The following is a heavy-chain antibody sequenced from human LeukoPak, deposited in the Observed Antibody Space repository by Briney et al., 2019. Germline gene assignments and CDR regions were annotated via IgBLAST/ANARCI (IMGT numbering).Heavy chain of an antibody. D-gene: IGHD3-3*01. Sequence: NPSETLSLTCTVSGGSINSGGSFWNWIRQHPGKGLEWIGYLSYSGSTYNNPSLKSRVDISVDTSKNQFSLKLSSVTAADTAAYYCARSPGGVGVVHFDNWGQGTLVIVSS. CDR3: ARSPGGVGVVHFDN. V-gene: IGHV4-31*03. CDR2: LSYSGST. CDR1: GGSINSGGSF. J-gene: IGHJ4*02.